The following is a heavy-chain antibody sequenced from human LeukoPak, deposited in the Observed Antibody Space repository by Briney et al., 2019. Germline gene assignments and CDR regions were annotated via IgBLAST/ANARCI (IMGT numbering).Heavy chain of an antibody. CDR1: GGSISNYY. V-gene: IGHV4-59*01. Sequence: SETLSLTCTVSGGSISNYYWSWIRQPPGRGLEWIGYIYYSGSTNYNPSLKGRVTISVDTSKNLFSLKLSSVTAADTAVYYCARRPFDYWGQGTLVTVSS. CDR3: ARRPFDY. J-gene: IGHJ4*02. CDR2: IYYSGST.